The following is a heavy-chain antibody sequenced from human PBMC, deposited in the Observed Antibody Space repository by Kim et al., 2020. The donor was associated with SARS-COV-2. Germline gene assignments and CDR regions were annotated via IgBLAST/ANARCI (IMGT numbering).Heavy chain of an antibody. CDR2: ISGSGGIT. J-gene: IGHJ4*02. D-gene: IGHD5-12*01. CDR1: GFTFSSYD. CDR3: AKIPNWLQHYFDY. V-gene: IGHV3-23*01. Sequence: LSLTCAASGFTFSSYDMSWVRQAPGKGLEWLSSISGSGGITSYADSVKGRFTISRDNSKNTLYLHMNSLRAEDTAVYYCAKIPNWLQHYFDYWGQG.